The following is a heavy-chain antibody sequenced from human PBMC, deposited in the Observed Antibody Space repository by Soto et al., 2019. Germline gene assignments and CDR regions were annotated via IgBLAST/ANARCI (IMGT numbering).Heavy chain of an antibody. Sequence: GGPVKVSCKASGYTFINYDISWVRQATGQGLEWMGWMNPGSGKTGYANKFQGRVTMTRDASTSTAHLELSSLTSEDTAVYYCARMASSGTLNWFDPWGQGTLVTVS. CDR3: ARMASSGTLNWFDP. J-gene: IGHJ5*02. CDR2: MNPGSGKT. CDR1: GYTFINYD. V-gene: IGHV1-8*02.